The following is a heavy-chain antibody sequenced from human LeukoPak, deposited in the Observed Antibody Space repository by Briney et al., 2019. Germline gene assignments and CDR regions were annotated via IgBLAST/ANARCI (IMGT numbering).Heavy chain of an antibody. Sequence: ASVKDSCKASGYTFTNYHINWVRQASGQGLEWMGWMNPNSGNTGSAQKFQGRVTMTSNTSISTAYMELSSLRSEDTAVYSRARGLRREQQLLRAFDYWGQGTPVTLSS. CDR3: ARGLRREQQLLRAFDY. J-gene: IGHJ4*02. CDR2: MNPNSGNT. D-gene: IGHD6-13*01. CDR1: GYTFTNYH. V-gene: IGHV1-8*01.